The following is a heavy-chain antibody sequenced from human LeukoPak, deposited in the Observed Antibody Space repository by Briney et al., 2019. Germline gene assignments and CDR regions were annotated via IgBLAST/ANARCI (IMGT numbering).Heavy chain of an antibody. D-gene: IGHD1-26*01. J-gene: IGHJ4*02. Sequence: QSGGSLRLSCATSGFTFDYYAMHWVRQAPGKGLEWVSSITSNSGSRVYADSVKGRFTISRDNAKNSLYLQMNSLRAEDTAFYYCAKDLSGVGLGRGTNYWGQGTLVTVSS. CDR3: AKDLSGVGLGRGTNY. CDR2: ITSNSGSR. V-gene: IGHV3-9*01. CDR1: GFTFDYYA.